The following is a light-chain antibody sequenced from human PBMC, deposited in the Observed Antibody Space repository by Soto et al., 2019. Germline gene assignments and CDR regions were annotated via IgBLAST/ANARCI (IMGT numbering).Light chain of an antibody. CDR1: SSNIGSNY. CDR3: AACHDSLSGV. V-gene: IGLV1-47*01. CDR2: RNN. J-gene: IGLJ3*02. Sequence: QSVLTQPPSASGTPGQRVTISCAGSSSNIGSNYVYWYQQLPGTAPKLLIYRNNQRPSGVPDRFSGSKSGTSASLAISGLGSEDEADYYCAACHDSLSGVFGGGTKLTVL.